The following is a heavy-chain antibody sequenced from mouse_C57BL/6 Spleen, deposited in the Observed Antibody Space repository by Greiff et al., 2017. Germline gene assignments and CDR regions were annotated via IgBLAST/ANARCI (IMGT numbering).Heavy chain of an antibody. V-gene: IGHV1-66*01. D-gene: IGHD3-2*02. J-gene: IGHJ4*01. CDR3: ARSGDSSGYVGAMDY. CDR1: GYSFTSYY. Sequence: VKLQESGPELVKPGASVKISCKASGYSFTSYYIHWVKQRPGQGLEWIGWIYPGSGNTKYNEKFKGKATLTADTSSSTAYMQLSSLTSEDSAVYYCARSGDSSGYVGAMDYWGQGTSVTVSS. CDR2: IYPGSGNT.